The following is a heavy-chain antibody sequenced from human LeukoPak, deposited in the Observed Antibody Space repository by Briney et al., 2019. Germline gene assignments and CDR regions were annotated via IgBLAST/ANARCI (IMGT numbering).Heavy chain of an antibody. Sequence: SETLSLTCTVSGGSISSSSYYWGWIRQPPGKGLEWIGSIYYSGSTYYNPSLKSRVTISVDTSKNQFSLKLSSVTAADTAVYYCASVPIYSSSWCGSRGWGQGTLVTVSS. CDR2: IYYSGST. CDR3: ASVPIYSSSWCGSRG. CDR1: GGSISSSSYY. V-gene: IGHV4-39*01. D-gene: IGHD6-13*01. J-gene: IGHJ4*02.